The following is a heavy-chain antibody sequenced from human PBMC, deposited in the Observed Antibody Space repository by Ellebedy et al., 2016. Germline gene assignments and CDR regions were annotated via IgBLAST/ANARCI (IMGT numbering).Heavy chain of an antibody. J-gene: IGHJ6*02. CDR3: ARVYSYGHRVYYYYGMDV. CDR1: GFTFSDYY. V-gene: IGHV3-11*01. CDR2: ISSSGSTI. Sequence: GESLKISXAASGFTFSDYYMSWIRQAPGKGLEWVSYISSSGSTIYYADSVKGRFTISRDNAKNSLYLQMNSLRAEDTAVYYCARVYSYGHRVYYYYGMDVWGQGTTVTVSS. D-gene: IGHD5-18*01.